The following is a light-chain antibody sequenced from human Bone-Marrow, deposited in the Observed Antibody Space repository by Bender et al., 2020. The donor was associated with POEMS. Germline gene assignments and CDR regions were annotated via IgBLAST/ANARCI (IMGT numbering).Light chain of an antibody. CDR1: SSDVGGYHF. Sequence: QSALTQPASVSGSLGQSITISCTGTSSDVGGYHFVSWYQQHPGKAPKLLIFAVSSRPSGISSRFSGSKSGNTASLTISGLQAEDEADYYCNSYTSTNTPYVFGSGTKVTVL. CDR3: NSYTSTNTPYV. J-gene: IGLJ1*01. V-gene: IGLV2-14*03. CDR2: AVS.